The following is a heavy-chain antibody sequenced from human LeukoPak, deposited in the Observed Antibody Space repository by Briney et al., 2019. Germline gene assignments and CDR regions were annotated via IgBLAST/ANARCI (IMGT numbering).Heavy chain of an antibody. V-gene: IGHV4-59*11. CDR1: GGSINSHY. CDR3: ATKVRGGFDI. Sequence: SETLSLTCTVSGGSINSHYCNWIRQSPGKGLEWIGYIYNSGSINYNPFLKSRVTISVDTSKNQFSLKLSSVTAADTAIYYCATKVRGGFDIWGQRTMVTVSS. J-gene: IGHJ3*02. CDR2: IYNSGSI. D-gene: IGHD2-15*01.